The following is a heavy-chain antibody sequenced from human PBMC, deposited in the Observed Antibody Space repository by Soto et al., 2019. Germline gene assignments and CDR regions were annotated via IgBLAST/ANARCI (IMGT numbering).Heavy chain of an antibody. CDR2: IYYSGST. J-gene: IGHJ6*04. Sequence: RIIQHPGKGLEWIGYIYYSGSTNYNPSLKSRVTISVDTSKNQFSLKLSSVTAADTAVYYCARLDYDFWSGYRMDVWGKGTTVTVSS. V-gene: IGHV4-61*07. CDR3: ARLDYDFWSGYRMDV. D-gene: IGHD3-3*01.